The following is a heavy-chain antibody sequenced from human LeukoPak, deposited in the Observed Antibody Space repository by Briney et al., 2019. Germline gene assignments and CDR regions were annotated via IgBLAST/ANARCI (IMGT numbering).Heavy chain of an antibody. CDR2: IRYDGRNK. D-gene: IGHD4-17*01. CDR1: GLTFSNYG. V-gene: IGHV3-30*02. Sequence: PGGSLRLSCAAPGLTFSNYGMHWVRQAPGKGLEWVAFIRYDGRNKYYADSVKGRFTISRDNSKNTLYLQMNSLNSLRAEDTAVYYCAKANDYGDYGGFDSWGQGTLVTVSS. CDR3: AKANDYGDYGGFDS. J-gene: IGHJ4*02.